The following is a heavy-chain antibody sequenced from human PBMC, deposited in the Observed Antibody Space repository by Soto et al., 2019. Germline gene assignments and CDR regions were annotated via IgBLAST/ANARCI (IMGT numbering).Heavy chain of an antibody. CDR3: ARDLEESEYSSSSGPNWLDN. V-gene: IGHV4-4*07. D-gene: IGHD6-6*01. CDR1: FGSISSYY. J-gene: IGHJ5*02. CDR2: IYTSGST. Sequence: SEALSLTCTVSFGSISSYYWICIRQPALKGLEWIGRIYTSGSTNYNPSLKSRVTMSVDTSKNQFSLKLSFVTAADTAVYYCARDLEESEYSSSSGPNWLDNWGQGNLGNVS.